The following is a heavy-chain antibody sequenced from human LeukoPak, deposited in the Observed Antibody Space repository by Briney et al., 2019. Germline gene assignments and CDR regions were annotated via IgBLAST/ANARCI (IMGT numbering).Heavy chain of an antibody. J-gene: IGHJ4*02. D-gene: IGHD3-22*01. CDR3: ARISYDSRDYYGY. CDR2: IDSDGSST. V-gene: IGHV3-74*01. Sequence: PGGSLRLSCAASGFTFGSYWMHWVRQVPGKGLVWVSRIDSDGSSTSYADSVKGRFTISRDNAKNTLYLKMNSLRAEDTALFYWARISYDSRDYYGYWGQGTLVTVSS. CDR1: GFTFGSYW.